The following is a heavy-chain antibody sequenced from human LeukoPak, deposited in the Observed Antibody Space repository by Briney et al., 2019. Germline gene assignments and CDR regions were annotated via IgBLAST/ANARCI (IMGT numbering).Heavy chain of an antibody. V-gene: IGHV3-7*01. D-gene: IGHD3-3*01. CDR2: IKPDGGEK. J-gene: IGHJ6*03. CDR3: ARLKDRRRYYDFWSGQNRYYMDV. CDR1: GLTFGSYM. Sequence: GGSLRLSCAASGLTFGSYMMTWVRQAPGKGLEWVANIKPDGGEKFYVDSVRGRFTISRDNAKNSLYLQMNSLRAEDTAVYYCARLKDRRRYYDFWSGQNRYYMDVWGKGTTVTVSS.